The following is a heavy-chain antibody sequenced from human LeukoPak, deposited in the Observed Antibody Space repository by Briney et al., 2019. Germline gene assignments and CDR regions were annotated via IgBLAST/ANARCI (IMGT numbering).Heavy chain of an antibody. CDR2: TYYRPKWYN. V-gene: IGHV6-1*01. D-gene: IGHD1-1*01. CDR3: ARVNAGTWINWFDP. CDR1: GDSVSSNSAA. Sequence: PSQTLSLTCAISGDSVSSNSAAWNWIRQSPSRGLEWLGRTYYRPKWYNDYAVFIKSRITFNPDTSKNQFSLQLNSVTPEDTAVYYCARVNAGTWINWFDPWGQGTLVTVSS. J-gene: IGHJ5*02.